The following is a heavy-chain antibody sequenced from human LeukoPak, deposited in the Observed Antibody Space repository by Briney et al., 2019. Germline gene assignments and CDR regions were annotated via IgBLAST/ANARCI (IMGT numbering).Heavy chain of an antibody. Sequence: GGSLRLSCAASGFTFSSYAMSWVRQAPGKGLEWVSAISGSGGSTYYADSVKGRFTISRDNSKNTLYLQMNSLRAEDTAVYYCAKGMKYYDFWSGYLPNDYWGQGTLVTVYS. V-gene: IGHV3-23*01. CDR2: ISGSGGST. CDR3: AKGMKYYDFWSGYLPNDY. D-gene: IGHD3-3*01. J-gene: IGHJ4*02. CDR1: GFTFSSYA.